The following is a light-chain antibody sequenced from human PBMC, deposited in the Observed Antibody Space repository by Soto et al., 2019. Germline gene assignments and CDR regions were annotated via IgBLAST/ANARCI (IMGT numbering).Light chain of an antibody. J-gene: IGKJ1*01. V-gene: IGKV3-15*01. CDR1: QSVSSN. CDR2: GAS. Sequence: EIVMTQSPATLSVSPGERATLSCRASQSVSSNLAWYQQKPGQAPRLLIYGASTRATGIPARFSGSGSGTEFTLTISSLQSEDFAMYYCQQYNNWPPVTFGQGTKVEIK. CDR3: QQYNNWPPVT.